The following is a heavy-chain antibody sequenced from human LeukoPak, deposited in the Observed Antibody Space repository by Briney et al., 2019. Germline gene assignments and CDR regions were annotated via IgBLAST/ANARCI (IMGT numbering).Heavy chain of an antibody. CDR1: QFTFNTHW. CDR3: ARVLAGRCNGSPCYPVFDF. J-gene: IGHJ4*02. Sequence: GESLRLSCVGSQFTFNTHWMSWVRQAPGKGLELVANIKQDGSDEYYVDSVKGRFTIFRENAKNSLFLQMNSLRVDDTAVYYCARVLAGRCNGSPCYPVFDFWGQGTLVTVSS. CDR2: IKQDGSDE. V-gene: IGHV3-7*01. D-gene: IGHD2-15*01.